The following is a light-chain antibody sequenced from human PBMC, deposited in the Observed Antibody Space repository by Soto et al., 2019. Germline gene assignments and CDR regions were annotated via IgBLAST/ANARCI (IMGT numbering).Light chain of an antibody. CDR1: QSISTNS. CDR3: QRNS. Sequence: EIMLTQSPGTLSLSPGERATLSCRASQSISTNSLARYQHKPGQAPRLLIYATSTRATGIPDRFSGSGSGTDFTLTISRLEPEDFAVYYCQRNSFGQGTRLEFK. CDR2: ATS. V-gene: IGKV3-20*01. J-gene: IGKJ2*01.